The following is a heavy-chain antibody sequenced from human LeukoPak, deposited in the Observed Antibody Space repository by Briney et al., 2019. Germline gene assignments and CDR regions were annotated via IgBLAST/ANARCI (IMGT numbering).Heavy chain of an antibody. D-gene: IGHD3-22*01. CDR2: IDARSGIV. V-gene: IGHV3-48*01. CDR1: AFTFSSFW. J-gene: IGHJ4*02. CDR3: ARDPPPFDYYDSSGYYYFDY. Sequence: PGGSLRLSCAPSAFTFSSFWMTWVRQAPGKGLEWVSYIDARSGIVYYADSVQGRFTISRDDAKDSVFLQMNSLRVDDTAVYYCARDPPPFDYYDSSGYYYFDYWGQGTLVTVSS.